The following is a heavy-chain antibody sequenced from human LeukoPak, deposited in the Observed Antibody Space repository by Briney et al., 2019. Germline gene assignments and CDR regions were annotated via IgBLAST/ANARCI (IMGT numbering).Heavy chain of an antibody. Sequence: GGSLRLSCAASGFTFSNYAMHWVRQAPGKGLEWVSYISSSGSTIYYADSVKGRFTISRDNAKNSLYLQMNSLRAEDTAVYYCAELGITMIGGVWGKGTTVTISS. CDR2: ISSSGSTI. CDR1: GFTFSNYA. J-gene: IGHJ6*04. CDR3: AELGITMIGGV. D-gene: IGHD3-10*02. V-gene: IGHV3-48*03.